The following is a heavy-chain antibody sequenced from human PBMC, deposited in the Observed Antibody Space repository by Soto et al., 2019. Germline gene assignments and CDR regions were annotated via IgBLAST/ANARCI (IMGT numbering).Heavy chain of an antibody. V-gene: IGHV3-23*01. Sequence: PGGSLRLSCAASGFTFSSYAMTWVRQAPGKGLEWVASISNNGGTAYYADSVKGRFTISRGNSENTLYLQMNGLRADDTALYFCAKSRVFIGAIVTLLDSWGQGTQVTVSS. D-gene: IGHD3-16*02. CDR2: ISNNGGTA. CDR1: GFTFSSYA. CDR3: AKSRVFIGAIVTLLDS. J-gene: IGHJ4*02.